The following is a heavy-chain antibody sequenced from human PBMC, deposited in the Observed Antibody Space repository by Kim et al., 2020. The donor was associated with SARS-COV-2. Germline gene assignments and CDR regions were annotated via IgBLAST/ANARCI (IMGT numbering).Heavy chain of an antibody. CDR3: ARDLGMGSYFDY. CDR2: IGHDGTYK. J-gene: IGHJ4*02. Sequence: GGSLRLSCETSGFVFSVFGMHWVRQAPGKGPEWVATIGHDGTYKKYAASMEGRSTGSRDNSKNTLYLQMNRLRVEDTAVYYCARDLGMGSYFDYWGQGALFIVSS. D-gene: IGHD3-3*01. V-gene: IGHV3-33*01. CDR1: GFVFSVFG.